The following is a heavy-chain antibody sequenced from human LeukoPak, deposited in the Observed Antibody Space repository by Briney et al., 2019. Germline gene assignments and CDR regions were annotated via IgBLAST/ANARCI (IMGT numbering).Heavy chain of an antibody. CDR1: GFTFSSYG. CDR2: ISYDGSNK. V-gene: IGHV3-30*18. J-gene: IGHJ6*03. Sequence: GGSLRLSCAASGFTFSSYGMHWVRQAPGKGLEWVAVISYDGSNKYYADSVKGRFTISRDNSKNTLYLQMNSLRAEDTAVYYCAKDGDSGYDSGHYYYYYYMDVWGKGTTVTVSS. CDR3: AKDGDSGYDSGHYYYYYYMDV. D-gene: IGHD5-12*01.